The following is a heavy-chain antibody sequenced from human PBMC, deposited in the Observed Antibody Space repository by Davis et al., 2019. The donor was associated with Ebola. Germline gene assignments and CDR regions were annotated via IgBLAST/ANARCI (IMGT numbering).Heavy chain of an antibody. CDR3: ARDRSYAWGDYFDY. CDR2: IYYRGHA. D-gene: IGHD2-2*01. CDR1: GGSISSGGYS. Sequence: MPSETLSLTCAVSGGSISSGGYSWSWIRQPPGKGLEWIGYIYYRGHANYNPSLKSRVTMSVDTSKNQFSLKLSSVTAADTAVYYCARDRSYAWGDYFDYWGQGTLVTVSS. J-gene: IGHJ4*02. V-gene: IGHV4-61*08.